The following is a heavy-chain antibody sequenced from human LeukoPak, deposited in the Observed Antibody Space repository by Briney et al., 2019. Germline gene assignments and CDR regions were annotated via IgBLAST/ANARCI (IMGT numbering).Heavy chain of an antibody. CDR2: IWSDGITK. Sequence: GGSLRLSCAASGFTFSDYYMNWVRQAPGKGLEWVAVIWSDGITKHYADSVRGRCTISRDNSKNTLYLQIDSLRAEDTAVYYCATVGSVGNCNSASCSFDYWGQGTLVTVPS. CDR1: GFTFSDYY. CDR3: ATVGSVGNCNSASCSFDY. D-gene: IGHD2/OR15-2a*01. J-gene: IGHJ4*02. V-gene: IGHV3-33*08.